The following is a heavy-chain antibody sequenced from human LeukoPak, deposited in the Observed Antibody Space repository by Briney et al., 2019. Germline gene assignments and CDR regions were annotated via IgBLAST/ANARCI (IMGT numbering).Heavy chain of an antibody. CDR3: ARAYSYGSGSYYKV. V-gene: IGHV4-59*12. CDR2: IYYSGST. J-gene: IGHJ4*02. CDR1: GGSISSYY. D-gene: IGHD3-10*01. Sequence: SETLSLTCTVSGGSISSYYWSWIRQPPGKGLEWIGYIYYSGSTNYNPSLKSRVTISVDTSKNQFSLKLSSVTAADTAVYYCARAYSYGSGSYYKVWGQGTLVTVSS.